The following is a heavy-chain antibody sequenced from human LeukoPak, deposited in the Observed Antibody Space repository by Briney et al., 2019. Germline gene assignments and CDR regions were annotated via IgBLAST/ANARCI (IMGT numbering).Heavy chain of an antibody. CDR2: IRSKANSYAT. CDR1: GFTFSGSA. J-gene: IGHJ4*02. D-gene: IGHD4-11*01. CDR3: TRPMTTEDY. Sequence: GGSLRLSCAASGFTFSGSAMHWVRQASGKGLEWVGRIRSKANSYATAYAASVKGRFTISRDDSKNTAYLQMNSLKTEDTAVYYCTRPMTTEDYWGQGTLVTVSS. V-gene: IGHV3-73*01.